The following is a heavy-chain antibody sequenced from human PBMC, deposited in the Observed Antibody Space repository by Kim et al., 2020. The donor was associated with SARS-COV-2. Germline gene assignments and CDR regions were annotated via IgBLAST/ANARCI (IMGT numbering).Heavy chain of an antibody. D-gene: IGHD3-9*01. V-gene: IGHV4-39*07. Sequence: SETLSLTCTVSGGSISSSSYYWGWIRQPPGKGLEWIGSIYYSGSTYYNPSLKSRVTISVDTSKNQFSLKLSSVTAADTAVYYCARDRQYYDILTGYRAAFDIWGQGTMVTVSS. J-gene: IGHJ3*02. CDR1: GGSISSSSYY. CDR3: ARDRQYYDILTGYRAAFDI. CDR2: IYYSGST.